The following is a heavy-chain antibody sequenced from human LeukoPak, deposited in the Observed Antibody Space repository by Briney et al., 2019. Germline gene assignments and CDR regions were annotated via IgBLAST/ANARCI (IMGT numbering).Heavy chain of an antibody. D-gene: IGHD3-10*01. J-gene: IGHJ5*02. CDR3: ADYYASGSYPP. CDR2: ILSKTSGGTT. V-gene: IGHV3-15*07. Sequence: GGSLRLSCAASGFSFSNAWMNWVRQAPGKGLEWVGRILSKTSGGTTDYATPVKGRFTISRDDSKNMLYLHMNSLQIEDTAVYYCADYYASGSYPPWGQGTLVTVSS. CDR1: GFSFSNAW.